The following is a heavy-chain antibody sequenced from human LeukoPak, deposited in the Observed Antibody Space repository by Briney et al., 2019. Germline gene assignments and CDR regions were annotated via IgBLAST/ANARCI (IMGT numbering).Heavy chain of an antibody. CDR3: AKGWFYGSGSYYTHFDY. Sequence: QPGGSLRLSCAASGFTFSSYAMSWVRQAPGKGLEWVSAISGSGGSTYYADSVKGRFTISRDNSKNTLYLQMNSLRAEDTAVYYCAKGWFYGSGSYYTHFDYWGQGTLVTVSS. D-gene: IGHD3-10*01. CDR1: GFTFSSYA. CDR2: ISGSGGST. J-gene: IGHJ4*02. V-gene: IGHV3-23*01.